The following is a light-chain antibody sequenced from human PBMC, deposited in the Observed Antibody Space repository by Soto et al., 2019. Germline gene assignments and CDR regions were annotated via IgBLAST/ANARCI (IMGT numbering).Light chain of an antibody. CDR3: QSYDSSLSTYV. Sequence: QSVLTQPPSVSGAPGQRVIIFCTGSSSDIGAGYDVHWYQHLPGRAPKLLIYGNSHRPSGVPDRFSGSKSATSASLAITGLQEEDEADYFCQSYDSSLSTYVFGTGTKVTV. V-gene: IGLV1-40*01. CDR2: GNS. J-gene: IGLJ1*01. CDR1: SSDIGAGYD.